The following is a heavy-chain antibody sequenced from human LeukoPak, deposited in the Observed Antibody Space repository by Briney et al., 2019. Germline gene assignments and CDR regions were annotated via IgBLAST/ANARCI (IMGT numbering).Heavy chain of an antibody. V-gene: IGHV1-8*01. D-gene: IGHD3-9*01. Sequence: ASVKVSCKASGYTFTSYDINWVRQATGQGLEWMGWMNPNSGNTGYAQKFQGRVTMTRNTSISTAYMELSSLRSEDTAVYYCARSPTPTYYDILTGYVYWGRGTLVTVSS. CDR2: MNPNSGNT. CDR3: ARSPTPTYYDILTGYVY. CDR1: GYTFTSYD. J-gene: IGHJ4*02.